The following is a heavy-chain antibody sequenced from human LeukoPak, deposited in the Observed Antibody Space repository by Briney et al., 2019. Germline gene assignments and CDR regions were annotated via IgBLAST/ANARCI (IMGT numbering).Heavy chain of an antibody. CDR2: IKQDGSEK. D-gene: IGHD5-24*01. V-gene: IGHV3-7*01. CDR1: GFTLSRYW. CDR3: AKSRRDGYNKDAFDI. Sequence: GGSLRLSCAASGFTLSRYWMSWVRQAPGKGLEWVANIKQDGSEKHYVDSVKGRFTISRDNSKNTLYLQMNSLRAEDTAVYYCAKSRRDGYNKDAFDIWGQGTMVTVSS. J-gene: IGHJ3*02.